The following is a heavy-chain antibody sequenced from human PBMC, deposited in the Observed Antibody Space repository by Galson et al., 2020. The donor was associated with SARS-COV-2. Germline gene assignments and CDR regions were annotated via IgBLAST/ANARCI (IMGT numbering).Heavy chain of an antibody. CDR3: ARLYYDILTGYYGMDV. D-gene: IGHD3-9*01. CDR2: IYTSGST. J-gene: IGHJ6*02. CDR1: GGSISSYY. V-gene: IGHV4-4*07. Sequence: SQTLSLTCTVSGGSISSYYWSWIRQPAGKGLEWIGRIYTSGSTNYNPSLKRRVTMSVDTSKNQFSLKLSSVTAADTAVYYCARLYYDILTGYYGMDVWGQGTTVTVSS.